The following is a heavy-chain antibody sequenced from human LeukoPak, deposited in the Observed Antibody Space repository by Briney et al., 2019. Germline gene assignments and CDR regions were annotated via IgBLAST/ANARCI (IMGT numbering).Heavy chain of an antibody. D-gene: IGHD6-13*01. CDR3: ARDSPGIAAAGTEP. Sequence: ASVKVSCKASGYTFTRYGISWVRQAPGQGLEWMGWISAYNGNTKYAQKLQGRVTMTTDTSTSTAYMELRSLRSDDTAVYYCARDSPGIAAAGTEPWGQGTLVTVSS. CDR2: ISAYNGNT. J-gene: IGHJ5*02. CDR1: GYTFTRYG. V-gene: IGHV1-18*01.